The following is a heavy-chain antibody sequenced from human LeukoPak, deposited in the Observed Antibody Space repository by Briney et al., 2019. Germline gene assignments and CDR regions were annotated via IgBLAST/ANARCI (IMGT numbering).Heavy chain of an antibody. D-gene: IGHD2-2*02. CDR2: IYYDGST. Sequence: PSETLSLTCTVSGGSMSNYWWNWVRQPPGKGLEWIGYIYYDGSTHYNPSLNSRATISIDTSKNQFSLKLNSVTAADTAVYYCARRLCSSLTCNIGPSGNWLDPWGQGTLVTVSS. J-gene: IGHJ5*02. CDR3: ARRLCSSLTCNIGPSGNWLDP. CDR1: GGSMSNYW. V-gene: IGHV4-59*08.